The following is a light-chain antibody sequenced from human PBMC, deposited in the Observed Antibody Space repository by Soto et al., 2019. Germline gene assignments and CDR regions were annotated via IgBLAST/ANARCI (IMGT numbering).Light chain of an antibody. CDR3: GSYTSTDTPVV. J-gene: IGLJ1*01. V-gene: IGLV2-14*01. CDR2: EVS. Sequence: QSGLAQPSSVSGSPGQSITISCTGTSTDVGGYNYVYWYQHHPGKGPKLISYEVSNRPSGVSDRFSGSKSGNKASLIISNLEAEDESDYYCGSYTSTDTPVVFGTGTKLTVL. CDR1: STDVGGYNY.